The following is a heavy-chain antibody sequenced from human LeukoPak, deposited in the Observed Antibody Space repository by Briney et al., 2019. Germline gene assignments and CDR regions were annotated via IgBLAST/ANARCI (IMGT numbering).Heavy chain of an antibody. D-gene: IGHD5-18*01. V-gene: IGHV3-74*01. J-gene: IGHJ4*02. CDR3: ATNLRGYSYGLGFDY. Sequence: GGSLRLSCAASGFTFSSYRMHWVRQAPGKGLVWVSRINSDGSSTNYADSVKGRFTVSRDNAKNTLYLQMNSLRAEDTAVYYCATNLRGYSYGLGFDYWGQGTLVTVSS. CDR1: GFTFSSYR. CDR2: INSDGSST.